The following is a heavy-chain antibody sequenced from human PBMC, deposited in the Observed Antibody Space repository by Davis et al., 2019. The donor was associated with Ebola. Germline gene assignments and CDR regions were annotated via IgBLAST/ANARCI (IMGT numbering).Heavy chain of an antibody. CDR3: ARGNPDLVRAFDV. V-gene: IGHV4-59*01. CDR2: IYHSGST. D-gene: IGHD2-8*02. J-gene: IGHJ3*01. CDR1: GGSITNYY. Sequence: SETLSLTCTVSGGSITNYYWSWIRQTPGKGLEWIGYIYHSGSTKYNPSLKSRVTISLDTSKNKLSLKLSSVTAADTAVYYCARGNPDLVRAFDVWGQGTMVTVSS.